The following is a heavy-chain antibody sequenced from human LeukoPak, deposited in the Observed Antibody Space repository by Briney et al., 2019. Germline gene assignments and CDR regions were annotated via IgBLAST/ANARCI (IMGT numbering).Heavy chain of an antibody. V-gene: IGHV1-8*03. CDR2: MNPNSGNT. CDR3: ARDREMATIKYNWFDP. D-gene: IGHD5-24*01. Sequence: ASVKVSCKASGYTFTSYDINWVRQATGQGLEWMGWMNPNSGNTGYAQKFQGRVTITRDPSISTAYMELSSLRSEDTAVYYCARDREMATIKYNWFDPWGXGTLVTVSS. CDR1: GYTFTSYD. J-gene: IGHJ5*02.